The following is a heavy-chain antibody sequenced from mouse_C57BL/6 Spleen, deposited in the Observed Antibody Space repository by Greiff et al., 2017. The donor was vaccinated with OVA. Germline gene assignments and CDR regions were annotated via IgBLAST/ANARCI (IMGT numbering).Heavy chain of an antibody. CDR3: ARGGYDGAWFAY. Sequence: QVQLQHPGAELVMPGASVKLSCKASGYTFTSYWMHWVKQRPGQGLEWIGEIDPSDSYTNYNQKFKGKSTLTVDKSSSTAYMQLSSLTSEDSAVYYCARGGYDGAWFAYWGQGTLVTVSA. CDR1: GYTFTSYW. V-gene: IGHV1-69*01. CDR2: IDPSDSYT. J-gene: IGHJ3*01. D-gene: IGHD2-14*01.